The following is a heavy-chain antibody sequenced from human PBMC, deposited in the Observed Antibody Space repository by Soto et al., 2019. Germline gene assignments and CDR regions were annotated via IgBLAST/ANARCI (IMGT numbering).Heavy chain of an antibody. Sequence: ESLKISCKGSGYSFTSYWNGWVRQMPGKGLEWMGIIYPGDSDTRYSPSLQGQVTISADKSISTAYLQWSSLKASDTAMYYCARHQDVLLWFGELAYGMDVWGQGTTVTVSS. CDR2: IYPGDSDT. J-gene: IGHJ6*02. V-gene: IGHV5-51*01. D-gene: IGHD3-10*01. CDR3: ARHQDVLLWFGELAYGMDV. CDR1: GYSFTSYW.